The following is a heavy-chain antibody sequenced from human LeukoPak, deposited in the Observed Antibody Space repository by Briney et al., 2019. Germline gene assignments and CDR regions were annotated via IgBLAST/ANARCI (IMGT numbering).Heavy chain of an antibody. CDR1: GYTFPSYF. V-gene: IGHV1-46*01. D-gene: IGHD3-3*01. Sequence: GASVNVSCKASGYTFPSYFMHWVRQAPGQGLEWMGIINPTGGSTTYAQKFQGRVTMTRDTSTSTAYMELRSLRSDDTAVYYCARVPRITIFGVVIPDFDYWGQGTLVTVSS. J-gene: IGHJ4*02. CDR3: ARVPRITIFGVVIPDFDY. CDR2: INPTGGST.